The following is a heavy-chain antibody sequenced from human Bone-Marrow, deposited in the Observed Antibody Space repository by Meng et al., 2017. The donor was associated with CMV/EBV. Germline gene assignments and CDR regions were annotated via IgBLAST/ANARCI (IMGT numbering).Heavy chain of an antibody. CDR2: INPSGGST. D-gene: IGHD3-22*01. J-gene: IGHJ6*02. Sequence: ASVKVSCKASGYSFTNYYTHWVRLAPGQGLEWMGIINPSGGSTSYAQKFQGRVTMTRDTSTSTVYMELSSLRSEDTAVYYCARAAITMIVHYGMDVWGQGTTVTVSS. V-gene: IGHV1-46*01. CDR1: GYSFTNYY. CDR3: ARAAITMIVHYGMDV.